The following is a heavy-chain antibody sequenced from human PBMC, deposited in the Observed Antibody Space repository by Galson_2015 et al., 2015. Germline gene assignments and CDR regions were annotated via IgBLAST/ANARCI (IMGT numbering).Heavy chain of an antibody. V-gene: IGHV3-73*01. CDR1: GFTFSGSA. CDR3: TRGGYSYGLK. J-gene: IGHJ4*02. D-gene: IGHD5-18*01. Sequence: LRLSCAASGFTFSGSAMHWVRQASGKGLEWVGRIRSKANSYATAYAASVKGRFTISRDDSKNTAYLQMNSLKTEDTAVYYCTRGGYSYGLKWGQGTLVTVSS. CDR2: IRSKANSYAT.